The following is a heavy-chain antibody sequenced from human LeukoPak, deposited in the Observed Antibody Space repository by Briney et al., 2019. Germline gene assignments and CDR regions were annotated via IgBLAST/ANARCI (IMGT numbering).Heavy chain of an antibody. CDR1: GYSISSGYY. CDR3: ARVGYCSGGTCYAEYFHH. V-gene: IGHV4-38-2*01. J-gene: IGHJ1*01. D-gene: IGHD2-15*01. CDR2: IDHSGST. Sequence: PSETLSLTCAVSGYSISSGYYWGWIRQPPGKGLEWIGTIDHSGSTYYNPSLKSRVTISLDTSKNHFSLKLSSVTAADTAVYYCARVGYCSGGTCYAEYFHHWGQGTLVTVSP.